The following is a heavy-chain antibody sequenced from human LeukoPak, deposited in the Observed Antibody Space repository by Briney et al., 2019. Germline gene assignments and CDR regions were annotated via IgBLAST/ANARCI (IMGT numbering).Heavy chain of an antibody. J-gene: IGHJ4*02. D-gene: IGHD3-22*01. CDR3: AKLSQYYECSAYMDY. CDR1: GFTFSSFA. V-gene: IGHV3-23*01. CDR2: ISASGGSK. Sequence: GGSLRLSCAASGFTFSSFAMAWVRQAPGKGPAWVAGISASGGSKSYADSVKARLSISRDNSKNMLYLQMNSLTVEDTALYYCAKLSQYYECSAYMDYWGQGTLVSVSS.